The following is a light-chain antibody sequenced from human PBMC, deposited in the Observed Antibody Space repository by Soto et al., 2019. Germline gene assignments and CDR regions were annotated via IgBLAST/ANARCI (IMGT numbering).Light chain of an antibody. CDR3: QHYYSNPFT. CDR2: WAS. V-gene: IGKV4-1*01. CDR1: QSILYRSNHKNY. Sequence: DIVMTQSPDSLAVSLGERATIHCKYSQSILYRSNHKNYLAWYQQKPGQPPKLLISWASTRESGVPDRISGSGSGTDFTLTISSLQAEDVAVYYCQHYYSNPFTFGQGTKVEIK. J-gene: IGKJ2*01.